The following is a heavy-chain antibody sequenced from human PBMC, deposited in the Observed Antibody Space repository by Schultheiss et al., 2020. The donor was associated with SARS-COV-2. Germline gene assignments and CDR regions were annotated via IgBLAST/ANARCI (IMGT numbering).Heavy chain of an antibody. V-gene: IGHV1-2*02. CDR2: INPNSGGT. Sequence: ASVKVSCKASGYTFTSYAMHWVRQAPGQRLEWMGWINPNSGGTNYAQKFQGRVTMTRDTSISTAYMELSRLRSDDTAVYYCTTDAEYSSSSVIDYWGQGTLVTVSS. J-gene: IGHJ4*02. D-gene: IGHD6-6*01. CDR3: TTDAEYSSSSVIDY. CDR1: GYTFTSYA.